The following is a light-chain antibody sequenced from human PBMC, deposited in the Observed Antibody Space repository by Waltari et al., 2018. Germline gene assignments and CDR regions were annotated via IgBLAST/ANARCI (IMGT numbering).Light chain of an antibody. CDR2: QDS. CDR3: QSADSSISYVV. J-gene: IGLJ2*01. CDR1: ALPRQY. V-gene: IGLV3-25*03. Sequence: SYELTQPPPVSVSQGQTARITCSGDALPRQYTYWYQQKPGQAPVLVISQDSERPSGIPERFSGSSSGTTVTLTISGVQAEDEADYYCQSADSSISYVVFGGGTKLTVL.